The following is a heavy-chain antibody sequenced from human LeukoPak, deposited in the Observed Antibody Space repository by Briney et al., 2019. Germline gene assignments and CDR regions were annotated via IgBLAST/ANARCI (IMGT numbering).Heavy chain of an antibody. V-gene: IGHV4-34*01. CDR1: DGSFSGYY. D-gene: IGHD4-17*01. Sequence: TSETLSLTCAVCDGSFSGYYWSWIRQPPGKGLEWIGEINHSGSTNYNPSLKSRVTISVDTTKNQFSLQLNSVTPEDTAVYYCARQYGYFDYWGQGTLVTVYS. J-gene: IGHJ4*02. CDR3: ARQYGYFDY. CDR2: INHSGST.